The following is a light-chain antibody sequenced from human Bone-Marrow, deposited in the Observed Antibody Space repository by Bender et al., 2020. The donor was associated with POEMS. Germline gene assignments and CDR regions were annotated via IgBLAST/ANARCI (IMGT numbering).Light chain of an antibody. V-gene: IGLV2-23*02. CDR2: EVS. J-gene: IGLJ2*01. CDR3: CSYAGSSTSVV. CDR1: SSDVGSYNL. Sequence: QSALTQPASVSGSPGQSITISCTGASSDVGSYNLVSWYQQHPGKAPKLIIYEVSERPSGVPDRFSGSKSGYTASLTISGLRAEDEGDYYCCSYAGSSTSVVFGGGTKLTV.